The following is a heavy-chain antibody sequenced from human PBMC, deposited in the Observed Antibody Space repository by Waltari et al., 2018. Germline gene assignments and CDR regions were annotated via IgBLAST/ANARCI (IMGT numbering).Heavy chain of an antibody. CDR2: IKQEGSES. Sequence: EVQLVESGGGLVQPGGSLSLSCAASGFTFSNYWMDWVRQAPGKGLEWVANIKQEGSESHYVDSVKGRFTISRDNAQNLLYLQMNSLRAGDTAVYYCSVSLNYWGQGTLVTVSS. CDR1: GFTFSNYW. CDR3: SVSLNY. J-gene: IGHJ4*02. V-gene: IGHV3-7*01.